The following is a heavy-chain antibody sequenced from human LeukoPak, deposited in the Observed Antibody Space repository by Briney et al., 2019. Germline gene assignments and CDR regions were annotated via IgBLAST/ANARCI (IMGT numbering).Heavy chain of an antibody. J-gene: IGHJ4*02. CDR2: IYYSGST. CDR3: ARDATTYYYGSGSYFDY. Sequence: SETLSLTCTVSGGSVSSSSYYWGWIRQPPGKGLEWIGSIYYSGSTYYNPSLKSRVTISVDTSKNQFSLKLSSVTAADTAVYYCARDATTYYYGSGSYFDYWGQGTLVTVSS. V-gene: IGHV4-39*07. CDR1: GGSVSSSSYY. D-gene: IGHD3-10*01.